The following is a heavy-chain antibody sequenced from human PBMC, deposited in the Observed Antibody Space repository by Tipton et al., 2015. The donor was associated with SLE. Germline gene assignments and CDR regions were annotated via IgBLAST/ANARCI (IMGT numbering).Heavy chain of an antibody. V-gene: IGHV3-33*05. D-gene: IGHD2-2*01. CDR1: GFTFSLYG. CDR2: ISYDGTET. J-gene: IGHJ3*02. Sequence: QLVQSGGGLVQPGRSLRLSCAASGFTFSLYGMHWVRQAPGKGLEWVALISYDGTETDYADSLKGRFTISRDNSKNTLYLQMNSLRVDDTAFYYCARDRPLRLPATASHQGGAFDIWGQGTTVTVSS. CDR3: ARDRPLRLPATASHQGGAFDI.